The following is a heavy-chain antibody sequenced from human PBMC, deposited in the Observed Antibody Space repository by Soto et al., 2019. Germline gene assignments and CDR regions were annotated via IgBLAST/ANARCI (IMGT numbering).Heavy chain of an antibody. Sequence: SETLSLTCTVSGGAISGYYWTWIQQPAGKGLAWIGRIYSSGGTKYNPSLKSRVDMSLDMSKNQFSLRLNSVTAADTAVYYCARGQLFSDSFAPWGKGTLVTVSS. D-gene: IGHD5-18*01. CDR1: GGAISGYY. V-gene: IGHV4-4*07. CDR2: IYSSGGT. CDR3: ARGQLFSDSFAP. J-gene: IGHJ5*02.